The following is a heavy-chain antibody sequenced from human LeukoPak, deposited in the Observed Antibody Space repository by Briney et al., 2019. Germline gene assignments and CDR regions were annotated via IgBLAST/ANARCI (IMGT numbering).Heavy chain of an antibody. CDR1: GGSISSHY. J-gene: IGHJ5*02. D-gene: IGHD2-15*01. Sequence: SETLSLTCTVSGGSISSHYWSWIRQPPGKGLEWIGYIYYSGSTNYNPSLKSRVTISVDTSKNQFSLKLSSVTAADTAVYYCARGHIVVVVAATQNWFDPWGQGTLVTVSS. V-gene: IGHV4-59*11. CDR2: IYYSGST. CDR3: ARGHIVVVVAATQNWFDP.